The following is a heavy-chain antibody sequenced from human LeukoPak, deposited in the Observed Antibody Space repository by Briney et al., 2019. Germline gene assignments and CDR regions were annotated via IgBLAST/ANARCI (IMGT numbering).Heavy chain of an antibody. V-gene: IGHV3-49*04. D-gene: IGHD3-10*01. J-gene: IGHJ4*02. CDR2: IRSKAYGGTT. CDR1: GFTFGDYA. Sequence: GGSVRLSCTGSGFTFGDYAMSWVRQAPGKGLEWVGFIRSKAYGGTTEYAASVKGRFTISRDDSKSIAYLQMNSLKTEDTAVYYCTLFYGSGSYYLIDYWGQGTLVTVSS. CDR3: TLFYGSGSYYLIDY.